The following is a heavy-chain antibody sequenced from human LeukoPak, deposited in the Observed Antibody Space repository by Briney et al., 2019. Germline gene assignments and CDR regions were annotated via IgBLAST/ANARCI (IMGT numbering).Heavy chain of an antibody. Sequence: SETLSLTCAVYGGSFSGYYWSWIRQPPGKGLEWIGEINHSGSTNYNPSLKSRVTLSVDTSKNQFSLKLSSVTAADTAVYYCGRGQRTTIFGVVIRYNWFDPWGQGTLVTVSS. J-gene: IGHJ5*02. V-gene: IGHV4-34*01. D-gene: IGHD3-3*01. CDR2: INHSGST. CDR1: GGSFSGYY. CDR3: GRGQRTTIFGVVIRYNWFDP.